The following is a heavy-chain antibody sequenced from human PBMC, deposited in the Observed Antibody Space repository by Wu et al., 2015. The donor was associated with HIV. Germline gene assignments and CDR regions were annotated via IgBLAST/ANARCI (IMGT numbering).Heavy chain of an antibody. CDR3: ARQRAYTSGWYIYDF. D-gene: IGHD6-19*01. Sequence: QVQLVQSGAEVKKPGASVKVSCKASGYTFSSYDINWVRQATGQGLEWVGWMNPKSGNTGYAQKFQGRVTMTRNTSIRTAYMELSSLRSEDTAVYYCARQRAYTSGWYIYDFWGQGTLVTVSS. V-gene: IGHV1-8*01. CDR1: GYTFSSYD. J-gene: IGHJ4*02. CDR2: MNPKSGNT.